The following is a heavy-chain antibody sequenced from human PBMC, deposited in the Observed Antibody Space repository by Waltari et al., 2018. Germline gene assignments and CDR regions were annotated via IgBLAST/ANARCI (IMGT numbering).Heavy chain of an antibody. Sequence: QVQLQQWGAGLLKPSETLSLTCAVYGGSFSGYYWSWIRQPPGNGLEWIGEINQSGSTNYHPSLKSRVTISVDTSKNQFSLRLSSVTAADTAVYYCARRVRGYDSSGYSHWGQGTLVTVSS. CDR3: ARRVRGYDSSGYSH. V-gene: IGHV4-34*01. CDR1: GGSFSGYY. D-gene: IGHD3-22*01. J-gene: IGHJ4*02. CDR2: INQSGST.